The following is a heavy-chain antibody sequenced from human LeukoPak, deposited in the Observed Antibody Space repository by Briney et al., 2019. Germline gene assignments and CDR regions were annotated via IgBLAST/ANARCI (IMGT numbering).Heavy chain of an antibody. CDR1: GFTFSSYG. V-gene: IGHV3-30*03. J-gene: IGHJ6*03. D-gene: IGHD3-16*01. CDR2: ISYDGSNK. CDR3: VRTRVLMDNYYYYMDV. Sequence: PGGSLRLSCAASGFTFSSYGMHWVRQAPGTGLEWVAVISYDGSNKYYADSVKGRFTISRDNSKNTLYLQMNSLRSEDTAVYYCVRTRVLMDNYYYYMDVWGRGTTVTVSS.